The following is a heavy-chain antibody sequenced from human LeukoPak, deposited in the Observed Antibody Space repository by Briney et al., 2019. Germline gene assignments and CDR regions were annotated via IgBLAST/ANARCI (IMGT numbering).Heavy chain of an antibody. V-gene: IGHV4-59*01. Sequence: KPAETLSLTCNVSGGSISSDYRSWIRQPPGKGLEWIGYISYSGTTNYNPSLKSRVSMSLDTSKNQFSLKVTSVITADTAVYYCARGGDSGSYPLVEYFQHWGRGTLVTVSS. CDR1: GGSISSDY. CDR3: ARGGDSGSYPLVEYFQH. CDR2: ISYSGTT. D-gene: IGHD3-10*01. J-gene: IGHJ1*01.